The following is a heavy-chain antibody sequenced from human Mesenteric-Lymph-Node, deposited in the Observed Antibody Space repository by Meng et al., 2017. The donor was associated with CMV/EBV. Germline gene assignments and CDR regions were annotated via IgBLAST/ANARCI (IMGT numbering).Heavy chain of an antibody. V-gene: IGHV3-30*02. CDR1: GFTFSTYA. CDR3: ASNYYDSGSSDY. Sequence: GESLKISCEASGFTFSTYAMHWVRQAAGKGLEWVTFIRNDGSKEYYTDSAKGRFTVSRDNTRNTLYLQMNSLRAEDTAVYYCASNYYDSGSSDYWGQGTLVTVSS. D-gene: IGHD3-22*01. CDR2: IRNDGSKE. J-gene: IGHJ4*02.